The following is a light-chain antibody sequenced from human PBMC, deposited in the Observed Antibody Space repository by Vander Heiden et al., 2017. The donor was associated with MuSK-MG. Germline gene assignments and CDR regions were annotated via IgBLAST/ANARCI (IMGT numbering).Light chain of an antibody. CDR1: QGISSY. V-gene: IGKV1-9*01. CDR3: PQHNSYPLIT. Sequence: DIQLTQSPSFLSASVGDRVTITCRASQGISSYLAWYQQKPGKAPKLLIYAASTLQSGVPSRFSGPGHGTEFTLTISSRQPEDFATYYCPQHNSYPLITFGPGTKVDIK. CDR2: AAS. J-gene: IGKJ3*01.